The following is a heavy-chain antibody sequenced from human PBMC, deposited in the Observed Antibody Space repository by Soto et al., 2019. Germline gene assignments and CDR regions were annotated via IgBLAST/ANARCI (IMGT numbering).Heavy chain of an antibody. V-gene: IGHV3-23*01. CDR3: AKESESTVTTLHFDY. CDR2: ISGSGGST. D-gene: IGHD4-17*01. J-gene: IGHJ4*02. Sequence: AGGSLRLSCAASGFTFSSYAMSWVRQAPGKGLEWVSAISGSGGSTYYADSVKGRFTISRDNSKNTLYLQMNSLRAEDTAVYYCAKESESTVTTLHFDYWGQGTLVTVSS. CDR1: GFTFSSYA.